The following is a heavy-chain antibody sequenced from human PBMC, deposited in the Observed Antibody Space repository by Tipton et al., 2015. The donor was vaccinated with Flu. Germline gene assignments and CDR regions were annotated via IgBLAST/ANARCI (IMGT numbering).Heavy chain of an antibody. V-gene: IGHV4-34*01. D-gene: IGHD4-23*01. Sequence: TLSLTCAVYGGSFSAYYWSWIRQPPGKGLEWIATVFHSGLTYYNPSLKSRVSIAIDTSKNQFSLRMNSVTAADSAVYYCARGEGDYVGVQYFGIWGRGALVTVSS. J-gene: IGHJ2*01. CDR1: GGSFSAYY. CDR3: ARGEGDYVGVQYFGI. CDR2: VFHSGLT.